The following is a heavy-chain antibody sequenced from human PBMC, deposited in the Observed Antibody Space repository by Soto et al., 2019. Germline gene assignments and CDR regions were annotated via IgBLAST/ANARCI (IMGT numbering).Heavy chain of an antibody. CDR3: ARARGNDWHSDY. CDR2: ITHNGADA. D-gene: IGHD5-12*01. Sequence: GGSLRLSCRVSGFSFRDYSINWVRQAPGKGLEWVSSITHNGADAYYAESVKGRFTISKDTADNSLILQMTSLRAEDTAVYHCARARGNDWHSDYWGQGTMVTVSS. CDR1: GFSFRDYS. J-gene: IGHJ4*02. V-gene: IGHV3-21*06.